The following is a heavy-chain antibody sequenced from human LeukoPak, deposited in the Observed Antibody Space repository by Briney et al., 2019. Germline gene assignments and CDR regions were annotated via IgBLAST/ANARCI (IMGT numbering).Heavy chain of an antibody. CDR1: GFTFSSYS. CDR3: ARDINDYYDIPYYMDV. CDR2: ISSSSSTI. Sequence: GGSLRLSCAASGFTFSSYSMNWVRQAPGKGLEWVSYISSSSSTIYYADSVKGRFTISRDNAKNSLYLQMSSLRAEDTAVYYCARDINDYYDIPYYMDVWGKGTTVTVSS. J-gene: IGHJ6*03. D-gene: IGHD3-22*01. V-gene: IGHV3-48*01.